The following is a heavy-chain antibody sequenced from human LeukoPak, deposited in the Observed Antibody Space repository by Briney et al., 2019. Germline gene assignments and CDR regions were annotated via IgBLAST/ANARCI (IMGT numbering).Heavy chain of an antibody. J-gene: IGHJ4*02. Sequence: SETLSLTCTVSGDSISSYFWSWIRQPPGKGLEWIGYIYYSGNTKYNPSLKSRVAISVDTSTNQFSLKLSSVTAADTAVYYCAREAVHSTGWFKDYWGQGTLVTVSS. CDR3: AREAVHSTGWFKDY. V-gene: IGHV4-59*01. CDR2: IYYSGNT. CDR1: GDSISSYF. D-gene: IGHD6-19*01.